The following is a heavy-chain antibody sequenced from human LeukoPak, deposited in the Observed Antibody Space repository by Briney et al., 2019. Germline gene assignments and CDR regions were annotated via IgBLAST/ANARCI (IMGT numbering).Heavy chain of an antibody. CDR1: GGSITTTNY. CDR2: ISLSGYT. V-gene: IGHV4-4*02. CDR3: SRESGPYSPFGH. D-gene: IGHD1-26*01. Sequence: SETLSLTRGVSGGSITTTNYWSWVRQSPGRGLEWIGEISLSGYTGFNPSLRGRVTISLDESKNHLSLTLTSVTAADTAIYYCSRESGPYSPFGHWGQGILVTVTT. J-gene: IGHJ4*02.